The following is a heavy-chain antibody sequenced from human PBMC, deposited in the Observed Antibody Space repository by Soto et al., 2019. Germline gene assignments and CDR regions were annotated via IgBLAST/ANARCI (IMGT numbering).Heavy chain of an antibody. CDR2: ISTAHSDI. CDR1: GYIFTDYG. Sequence: QVRLVQSTDEVKKPGASVKVSCKTSGYIFTDYGITWVRQAPGQGLEWMGWISTAHSDIDYAQKLQGRVTMTIDRSTRTAYMVLTSLTSDDTGVFFCTSVLPYIQEYWGQGTLVSVSS. CDR3: TSVLPYIQEY. J-gene: IGHJ4*02. V-gene: IGHV1-18*01. D-gene: IGHD5-18*01.